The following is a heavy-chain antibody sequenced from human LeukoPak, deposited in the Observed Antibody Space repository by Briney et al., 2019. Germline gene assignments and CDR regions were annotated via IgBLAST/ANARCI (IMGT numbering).Heavy chain of an antibody. D-gene: IGHD1-14*01. V-gene: IGHV3-23*01. CDR1: GFTFSTYA. CDR2: MIISGGST. CDR3: ARETKIDY. J-gene: IGHJ4*02. Sequence: PGGSLRLSCEASGFTFSTYAMTWVRQVPGKGLEWVSSMIISGGSTYYADSVKGRFTISRDNSKNTLYLEMNSLRVEDTALYYCARETKIDYWAREPWSPSPQ.